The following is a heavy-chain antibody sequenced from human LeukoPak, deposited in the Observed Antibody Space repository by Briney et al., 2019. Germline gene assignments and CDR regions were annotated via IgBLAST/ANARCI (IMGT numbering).Heavy chain of an antibody. Sequence: QPGRSLRFSCAASGFTFSSYGMHWVRQAPGKGLEWVAVIWYDGSNKYYADSVKGRFTISRDNSKNTLYLQMNSLRAEDTAVYYCARGASYDILTGSFDIWGQGTMVTVSS. CDR3: ARGASYDILTGSFDI. V-gene: IGHV3-33*01. CDR2: IWYDGSNK. J-gene: IGHJ3*02. D-gene: IGHD3-9*01. CDR1: GFTFSSYG.